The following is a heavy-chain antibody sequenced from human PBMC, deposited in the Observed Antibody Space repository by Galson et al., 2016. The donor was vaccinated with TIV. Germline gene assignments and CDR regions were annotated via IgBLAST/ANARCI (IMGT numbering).Heavy chain of an antibody. CDR3: ARDRIVDATYYYYYYGMDV. D-gene: IGHD1-26*01. CDR2: ISDGGNT. J-gene: IGHJ6*02. CDR1: GLSVSINY. V-gene: IGHV3-66*02. Sequence: SLRLSCAASGLSVSINYMTWVRQAPGKGLERVSLISDGGNTYYPDSVKGRFTISRDNSKNTLYLQMNGLRAEDTGVYYCARDRIVDATYYYYYYGMDVWGQGTAVTVSS.